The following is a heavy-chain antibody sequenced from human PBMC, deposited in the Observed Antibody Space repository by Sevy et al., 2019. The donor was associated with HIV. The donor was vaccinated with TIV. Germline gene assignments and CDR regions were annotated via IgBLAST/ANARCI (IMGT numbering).Heavy chain of an antibody. J-gene: IGHJ6*02. CDR1: GFTFSSYG. CDR3: AKDQYNYGMDV. V-gene: IGHV3-30*18. CDR2: ISYDGSNK. Sequence: GGSLRLSCAASGFTFSSYGMHWVRQAPGKGLEWVAVISYDGSNKYYADSVKGRFTISRDNSKNTLYLQMNSLRAEDTAVYYCAKDQYNYGMDVWGQGTTVTVSS.